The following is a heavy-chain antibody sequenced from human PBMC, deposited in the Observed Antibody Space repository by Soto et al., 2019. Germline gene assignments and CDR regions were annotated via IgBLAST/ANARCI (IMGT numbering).Heavy chain of an antibody. V-gene: IGHV4-4*07. CDR3: AINEGRDVSNFDY. J-gene: IGHJ4*02. D-gene: IGHD2-15*01. CDR2: IYTSGST. CDR1: GGSISSYY. Sequence: SETLSLTCTVSGGSISSYYWSWIRQPAGKGLEWIGRIYTSGSTNYNPSLKSRVTMSVDTSTSTAYMGLSSLRSEDTAIYYCAINEGRDVSNFDYWGQGTLVTVSS.